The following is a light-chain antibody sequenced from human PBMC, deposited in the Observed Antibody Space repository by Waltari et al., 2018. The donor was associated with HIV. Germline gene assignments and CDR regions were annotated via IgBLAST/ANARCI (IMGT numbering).Light chain of an antibody. V-gene: IGLV2-14*03. J-gene: IGLJ2*01. CDR1: SRDVGGYRY. Sequence: QSALTQPASVSVAPGQSITISCTGTSRDVGGYRYVSWYQQHPGKAPKLMIFDVSNRPSGVSNLFSGSKSGNTASLTISGLQAEDEAHYFCSSYSSSTALVVFGGGTKVTVL. CDR3: SSYSSSTALVV. CDR2: DVS.